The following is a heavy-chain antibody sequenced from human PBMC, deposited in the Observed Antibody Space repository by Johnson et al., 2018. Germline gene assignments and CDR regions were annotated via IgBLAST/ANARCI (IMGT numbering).Heavy chain of an antibody. V-gene: IGHV3-30*03. Sequence: QVQLVQSGGGVVQPGRSLRLSCAASGFTFSSYGMHWVRQAPGKGLEWVAVISYDGSNKYYADSVKGRFTISRDNSKNTLCLQMNRLSAEDTAVYYCAADTAMDYYYHYGMDVWGQGTTVTVSS. D-gene: IGHD5-18*01. CDR3: AADTAMDYYYHYGMDV. CDR2: ISYDGSNK. CDR1: GFTFSSYG. J-gene: IGHJ6*02.